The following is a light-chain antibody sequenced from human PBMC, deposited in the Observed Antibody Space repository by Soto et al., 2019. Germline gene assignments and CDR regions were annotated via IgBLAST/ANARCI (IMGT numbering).Light chain of an antibody. Sequence: EIVLTQSPATLSLSPGDRATLSCRASQRVSIYLAWYQQKPGQSPRLLIYNASNRATGIPARFSASGSGTDFTLTVSRLEPEDFAVYYCQQYGSSPRTFGQGTRLEIK. CDR1: QRVSIY. CDR3: QQYGSSPRT. V-gene: IGKV3-20*01. J-gene: IGKJ5*01. CDR2: NAS.